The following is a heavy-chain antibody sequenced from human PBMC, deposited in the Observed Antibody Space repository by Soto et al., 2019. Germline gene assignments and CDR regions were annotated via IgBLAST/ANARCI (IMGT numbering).Heavy chain of an antibody. CDR3: AKDRGSGIHLWSSTHYCGMDV. CDR2: ISWNSHSI. J-gene: IGHJ6*02. D-gene: IGHD5-18*01. V-gene: IGHV3-9*01. CDR1: GFGFDDYA. Sequence: EVQLVESGGGLVQPGRSLRLSCAASGFGFDDYAMHWVRQAPGKGLEWVSGISWNSHSIGYADSLRGRFTITRDNAKKSLYRQMNGLRAEDTALYYCAKDRGSGIHLWSSTHYCGMDVWGQGITVTVSS.